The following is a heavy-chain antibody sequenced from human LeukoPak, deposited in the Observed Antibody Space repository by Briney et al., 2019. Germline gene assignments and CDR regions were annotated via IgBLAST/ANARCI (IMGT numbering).Heavy chain of an antibody. J-gene: IGHJ4*02. D-gene: IGHD2-21*02. V-gene: IGHV3-23*01. CDR1: GFTFSNYA. Sequence: PGGSLRLSCAASGFTFSNYAMSWVRQAPGKGLEWVSGISGTSGTINYAAPVKGRITISRDNSKNTLYLQMNSLRVDDMAVYYCAKRLGDPRAFDYWGQGTLVTVSS. CDR3: AKRLGDPRAFDY. CDR2: ISGTSGTI.